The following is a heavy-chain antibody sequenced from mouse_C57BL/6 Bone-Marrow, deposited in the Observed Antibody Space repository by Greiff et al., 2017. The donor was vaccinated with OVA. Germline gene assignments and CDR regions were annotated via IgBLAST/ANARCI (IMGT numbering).Heavy chain of an antibody. V-gene: IGHV5-15*01. J-gene: IGHJ4*01. CDR2: ISNLAYSI. D-gene: IGHD1-1*02. CDR1: GFTFSDYG. Sequence: VQLQQSGGGLVQPGGSLKLSCAASGFTFSDYGMAWVRQAPRKGPEWVAFISNLAYSIYYADTVTGRFTISRENAKNTLYLEMSSLRSEDTAMYYCARHETGGDYYYAMDYWGQGTSVTVSS. CDR3: ARHETGGDYYYAMDY.